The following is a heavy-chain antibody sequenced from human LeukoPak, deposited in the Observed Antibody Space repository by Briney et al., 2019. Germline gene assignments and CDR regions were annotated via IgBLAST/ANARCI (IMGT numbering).Heavy chain of an antibody. J-gene: IGHJ4*02. CDR1: GYTFTGYD. CDR3: TRGSLSGSSRDY. V-gene: IGHV1-8*01. CDR2: MNPNTGDT. D-gene: IGHD1-26*01. Sequence: ASVRVSCKASGYTFTGYDINWVRQATGQGLECMGWMNPNTGDTGYAQKFQGRVTVTRNSSIDTAYMELSGLRSEDTAVYYCTRGSLSGSSRDYWGQGTLLTVSS.